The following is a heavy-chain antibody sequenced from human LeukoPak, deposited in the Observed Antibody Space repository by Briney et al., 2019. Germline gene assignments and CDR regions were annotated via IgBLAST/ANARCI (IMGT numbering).Heavy chain of an antibody. D-gene: IGHD3-10*01. CDR1: GGSISSYY. CDR3: ARSIRGVAFDI. Sequence: PSETLSLTCTVSGGSISSYYWSWIRQPPGKGLEWLGYIYYSGSTNYNPSLKSRVTISVDTSKNQFSLKLSSVTAADTAVYYCARSIRGVAFDIWGRGTMVTVSS. CDR2: IYYSGST. J-gene: IGHJ3*02. V-gene: IGHV4-59*01.